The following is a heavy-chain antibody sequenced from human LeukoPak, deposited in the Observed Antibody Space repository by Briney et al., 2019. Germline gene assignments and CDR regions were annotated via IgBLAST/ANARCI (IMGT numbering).Heavy chain of an antibody. J-gene: IGHJ4*02. D-gene: IGHD3-10*01. CDR1: GYTFTGYY. V-gene: IGHV1-46*01. CDR3: ARDRTVGDYGSGSPLGY. CDR2: INPSGGST. Sequence: ASVKVSCKASGYTFTGYYMQWVRQAPGQGLEWMEWINPSGGSTSYAQKFQGRVAMTRDMSTSTVYMELSSLRSEDTAVYYCARDRTVGDYGSGSPLGYWGQGTLVTVSS.